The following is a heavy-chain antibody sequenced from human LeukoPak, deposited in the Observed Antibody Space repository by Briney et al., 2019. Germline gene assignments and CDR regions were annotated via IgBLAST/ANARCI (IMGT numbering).Heavy chain of an antibody. D-gene: IGHD4-23*01. CDR1: GFTVSSNY. V-gene: IGHV3-66*01. J-gene: IGHJ4*02. Sequence: PGGSLRLSCAASGFTVSSNYISWVRQAPGKGLEWVSVIHSDDSTYYADSVKDRFTISRDNSRNTLYLQMNSLRAEDTAVYYCAKDRGASVVTPFDYWGQGTLVTVSS. CDR3: AKDRGASVVTPFDY. CDR2: IHSDDST.